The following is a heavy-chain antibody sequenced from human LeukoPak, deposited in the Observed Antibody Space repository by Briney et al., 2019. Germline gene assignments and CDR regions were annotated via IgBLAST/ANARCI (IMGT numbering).Heavy chain of an antibody. CDR3: AREKRTDIAVVPATRVYYYGMDV. CDR2: IIPILGIA. V-gene: IGHV1-69*04. J-gene: IGHJ6*02. D-gene: IGHD2-2*01. Sequence: GASVKVSCKASGGTFSSYAISWVRQAPGQGLEWMGRIIPILGIAKYAQKFQGRVTITANKSTSTAYMELSSLRSEDTAVYYCAREKRTDIAVVPATRVYYYGMDVWGQGTTVAVSS. CDR1: GGTFSSYA.